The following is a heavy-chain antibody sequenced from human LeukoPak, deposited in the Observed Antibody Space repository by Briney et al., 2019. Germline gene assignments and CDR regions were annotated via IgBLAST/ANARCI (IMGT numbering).Heavy chain of an antibody. Sequence: SGGSLRLSCAASGFTFSSYWMSWVRQAPGKGLEWVANIKQDGSEKYYVDSVKGRFTISRDNAKNSLYLQMNSLRADDTAVYYCAKDLSIAARPPPNDAFDIWGQGTMVTVSS. CDR1: GFTFSSYW. D-gene: IGHD6-6*01. CDR3: AKDLSIAARPPPNDAFDI. CDR2: IKQDGSEK. J-gene: IGHJ3*02. V-gene: IGHV3-7*03.